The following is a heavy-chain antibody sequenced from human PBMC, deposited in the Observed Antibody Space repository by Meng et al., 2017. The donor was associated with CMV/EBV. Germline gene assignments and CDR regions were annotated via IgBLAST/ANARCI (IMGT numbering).Heavy chain of an antibody. D-gene: IGHD2-2*01. CDR3: ARDRAADIVVVAFDWFDP. V-gene: IGHV3-21*01. Sequence: GGSLRLSCAASGLTFSSYSMNWVRQAPGKGLEWVSSISSSSSYIYYADSVKGRFTISRDNAKNSLYLQMNSLRAEDTAVYYCARDRAADIVVVAFDWFDPWGQGTLVTVSS. CDR1: GLTFSSYS. CDR2: ISSSSSYI. J-gene: IGHJ5*02.